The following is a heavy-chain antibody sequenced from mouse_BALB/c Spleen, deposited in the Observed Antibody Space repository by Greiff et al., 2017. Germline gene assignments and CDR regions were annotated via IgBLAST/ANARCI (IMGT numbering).Heavy chain of an antibody. CDR1: GYTFTDYE. CDR2: IDPETGGT. V-gene: IGHV1-15*01. J-gene: IGHJ3*01. Sequence: VKLQESGAELVRPGASVTLSCKASGYTFTDYEMHWVKQTPVHGLEWIGAIDPETGGTAYNQKFKGKATLTADKSSSTAYMELRSLTSEDSAVYYCTRRFAYWGQGTLVTVSA. CDR3: TRRFAY.